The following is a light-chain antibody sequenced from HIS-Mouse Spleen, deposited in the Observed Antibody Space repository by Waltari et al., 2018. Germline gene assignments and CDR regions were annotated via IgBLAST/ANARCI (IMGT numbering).Light chain of an antibody. CDR2: EDS. CDR1: ALPKKY. CDR3: YSTDSSGNHRV. J-gene: IGLJ2*01. Sequence: SYELTQPPSVSVSPGQTARITCSGDALPKKYAYWDQQKSGQAPVLVIYEDSKRTSGIPEGFSCSSSGTMATLTISGAQVEDEADYYCYSTDSSGNHRVFGGGTKLTVL. V-gene: IGLV3-10*01.